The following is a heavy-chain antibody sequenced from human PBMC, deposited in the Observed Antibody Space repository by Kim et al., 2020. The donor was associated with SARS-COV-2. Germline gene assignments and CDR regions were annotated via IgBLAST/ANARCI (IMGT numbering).Heavy chain of an antibody. CDR3: ASRFGGGY. V-gene: IGHV3-48*02. J-gene: IGHJ4*02. CDR2: SSTI. D-gene: IGHD3-16*01. Sequence: SSTIYYADSVKGRFTISRDNAKNSLYLQMNSLRDEDTAVYYCASRFGGGYWGQGTLVTVSS.